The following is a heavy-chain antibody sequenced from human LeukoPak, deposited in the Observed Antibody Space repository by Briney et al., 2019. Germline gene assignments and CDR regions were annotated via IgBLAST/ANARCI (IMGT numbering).Heavy chain of an antibody. CDR2: IYTSGST. D-gene: IGHD6-13*01. CDR1: GGSISSGSYH. Sequence: PSETLSLTCTVSGGSISSGSYHWSWIRQPAGKGLEWIGRIYTSGSTNYDPSLKSRVTISVDTSKNQFSLKLSSVTAADTAMYYCARGLPGGQLSRYDYWGQGTLVTVSS. J-gene: IGHJ4*02. V-gene: IGHV4-61*02. CDR3: ARGLPGGQLSRYDY.